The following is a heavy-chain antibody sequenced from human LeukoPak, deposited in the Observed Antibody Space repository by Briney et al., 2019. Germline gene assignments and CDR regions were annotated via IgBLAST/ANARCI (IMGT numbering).Heavy chain of an antibody. CDR3: ATAHSSSWYYFDY. CDR2: ISTNTGNT. Sequence: ASVKVSCKASGYTFTSYGISWVRQAPGQGLEWMGWISTNTGNTNYAQRLQGRVIITTDTSASTAYMELSSLRSEDMAVYYCATAHSSSWYYFDYWGQGTLLTVSS. V-gene: IGHV1-18*03. J-gene: IGHJ4*02. CDR1: GYTFTSYG. D-gene: IGHD6-13*01.